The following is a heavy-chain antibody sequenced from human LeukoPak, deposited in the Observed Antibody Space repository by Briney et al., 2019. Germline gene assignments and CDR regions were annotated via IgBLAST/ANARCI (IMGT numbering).Heavy chain of an antibody. CDR1: GYTFTGYY. D-gene: IGHD2-15*01. CDR2: INPNSGGT. CDR3: ARGSYCSGGSCSLRIDY. J-gene: IGHJ4*02. V-gene: IGHV1-2*04. Sequence: ASVRVSCKASGYTFTGYYMHWVRQAPGQGLEWMGWINPNSGGTNYAQKFQGWVTMTRDTSISTAYMELSRLRSDDTAVYYCARGSYCSGGSCSLRIDYWGQGTLVTVSS.